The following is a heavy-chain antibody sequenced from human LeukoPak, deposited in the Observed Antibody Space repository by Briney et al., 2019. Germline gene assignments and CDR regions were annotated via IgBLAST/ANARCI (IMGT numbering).Heavy chain of an antibody. CDR3: ARDTIFGVVRNYYYYGMDV. CDR1: GYTFTSYY. V-gene: IGHV1-69*13. J-gene: IGHJ6*02. CDR2: IIPIFGTA. Sequence: SVKVSCKASGYTFTSYYMHWVRQAPGQGLEWMGGIIPIFGTANYAQKFQGRVTITADGSTSTAYMELSSLRSEDTAVYYCARDTIFGVVRNYYYYGMDVWGQGTMVTVSS. D-gene: IGHD3-3*01.